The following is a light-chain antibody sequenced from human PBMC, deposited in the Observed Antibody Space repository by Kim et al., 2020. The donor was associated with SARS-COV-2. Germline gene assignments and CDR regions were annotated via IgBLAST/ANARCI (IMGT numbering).Light chain of an antibody. CDR3: GSYVGNNNFV. Sequence: GQSVTISCTGTSSDFGGYNYVSWYQHHPGKAPKLMIYEVTKRPSGVPDRFSGSKSGNTASLTVSGLQAEDEADYYCGSYVGNNNFVFGTGTKVTVL. J-gene: IGLJ1*01. CDR1: SSDFGGYNY. V-gene: IGLV2-8*01. CDR2: EVT.